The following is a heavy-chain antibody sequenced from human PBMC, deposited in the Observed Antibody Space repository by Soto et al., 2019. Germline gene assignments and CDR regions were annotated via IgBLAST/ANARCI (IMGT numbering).Heavy chain of an antibody. D-gene: IGHD3-22*01. CDR3: ARSSGFYYVDY. J-gene: IGHJ4*02. V-gene: IGHV1-3*01. Sequence: QVQLVQSGAEVKKPGASVKVSCKASGYTFTSYAMHWVRQAPGQRLEWMGWINAGNGHTKYSQKFQCRVTITRDTSASTAYMELTSLRSEDTAVYYWARSSGFYYVDYRGPVTLFTVSS. CDR1: GYTFTSYA. CDR2: INAGNGHT.